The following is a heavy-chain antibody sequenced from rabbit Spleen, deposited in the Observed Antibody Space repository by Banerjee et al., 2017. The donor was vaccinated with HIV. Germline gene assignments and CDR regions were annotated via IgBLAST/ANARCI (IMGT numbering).Heavy chain of an antibody. V-gene: IGHV1S45*01. D-gene: IGHD3-1*01. Sequence: QQQLEESGGGLVKPGGTLTLSCKASGIDFSDYCICWIRQAPGKGLEWIACINTVSGGAAYATWAKGRFTISGASWTTVSLQMTSVTVADTATYFCARDLPGVVGWNFGLWGPGTLVTVS. CDR3: ARDLPGVVGWNFGL. CDR1: GIDFSDYC. J-gene: IGHJ4*01. CDR2: INTVSGGA.